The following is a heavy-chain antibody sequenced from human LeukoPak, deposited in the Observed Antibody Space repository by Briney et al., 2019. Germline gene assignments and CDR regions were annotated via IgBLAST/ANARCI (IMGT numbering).Heavy chain of an antibody. V-gene: IGHV3-23*01. J-gene: IGHJ4*02. CDR3: ARSYYDSRGYIYYFDY. D-gene: IGHD3-22*01. CDR1: GVNFSIYA. CDR2: ISSGGGTT. Sequence: PGGSLRLSCAGSGVNFSIYAMSWVCQAPGKGLEWVSAISSGGGTTYYADSVKGRLTISRDNSKNTLSLQMNSLRVEDTAVYYCARSYYDSRGYIYYFDYWGQGTLVTVSS.